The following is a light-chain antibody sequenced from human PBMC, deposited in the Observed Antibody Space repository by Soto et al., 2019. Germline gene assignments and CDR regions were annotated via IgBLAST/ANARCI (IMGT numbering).Light chain of an antibody. CDR3: QQRGT. V-gene: IGKV3-11*01. CDR2: DAS. Sequence: EIVLTQSPATLSLSPGQRATLSCRASQSLSSYLAWYQQKPGQAPSLLIYDASNRATGIPARFSGSGSGTDFTLTTSSLEPEDSAVYYCQQRGTFGQGTRLEI. CDR1: QSLSSY. J-gene: IGKJ5*01.